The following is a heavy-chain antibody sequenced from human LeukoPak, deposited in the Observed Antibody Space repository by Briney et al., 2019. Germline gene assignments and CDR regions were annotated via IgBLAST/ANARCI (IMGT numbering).Heavy chain of an antibody. CDR1: GFTFSSYG. D-gene: IGHD3-10*01. V-gene: IGHV3-30*18. CDR3: AKDRYYCSGSPFDY. J-gene: IGHJ4*02. CDR2: ISYDGSNK. Sequence: GGSLRLSCAASGFTFSSYGMHWVRQAPGKGLEWVAVISYDGSNKYYADSVKGRFTISRDNSKNTLYLQMNSLRAEDTAVYYCAKDRYYCSGSPFDYWGQGTLVTVSS.